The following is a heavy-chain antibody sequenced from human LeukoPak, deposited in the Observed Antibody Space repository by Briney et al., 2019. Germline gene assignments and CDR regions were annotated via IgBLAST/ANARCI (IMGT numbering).Heavy chain of an antibody. V-gene: IGHV3-30*02. J-gene: IGHJ4*02. D-gene: IGHD3-3*01. CDR1: GLTLSSYG. Sequence: GGSLRLSCAASGLTLSSYGMNWVRQAPGKGLEWVAFIRFDGSNKCYADSVKGRFTISRDNSKNTLYLQMNSLRAEDTAVYYCAKDFYRGITIFGVVDYWGQGTPVTVSS. CDR3: AKDFYRGITIFGVVDY. CDR2: IRFDGSNK.